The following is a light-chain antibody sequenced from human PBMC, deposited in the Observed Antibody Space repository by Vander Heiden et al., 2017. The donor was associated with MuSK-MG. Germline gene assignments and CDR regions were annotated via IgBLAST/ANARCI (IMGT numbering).Light chain of an antibody. CDR1: RRVNTN. CDR3: QQYNNWPRT. V-gene: IGKV3-15*01. Sequence: EVVMTQSPASLSVSPGERATLSCRASRRVNTNLGWYQQKPGQAPRLLMYGASTRATGIPARFSGSGSGTEFTLTITSLQSEDFAVYYCQQYNNWPRTFGQGTKVEIK. J-gene: IGKJ1*01. CDR2: GAS.